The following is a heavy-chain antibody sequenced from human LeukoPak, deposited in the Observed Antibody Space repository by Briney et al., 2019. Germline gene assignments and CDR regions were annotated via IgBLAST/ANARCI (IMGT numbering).Heavy chain of an antibody. V-gene: IGHV3-21*01. CDR3: GMGSSWSPYFDY. D-gene: IGHD6-13*01. CDR2: ISSSSSYI. CDR1: GFTFSSYS. J-gene: IGHJ4*02. Sequence: PGGSLRLSCAASGFTFSSYSMNWVRQAPGKGLEWVSSISSSSSYIYYADSVKGRFTISRDNAKNSLYLQMNSLRAEDTAVYYCGMGSSWSPYFDYWGQGTLVTVSS.